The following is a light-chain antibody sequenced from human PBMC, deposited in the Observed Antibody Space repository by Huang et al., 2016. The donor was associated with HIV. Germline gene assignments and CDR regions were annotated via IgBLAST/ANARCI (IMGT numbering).Light chain of an antibody. V-gene: IGKV4-1*01. CDR1: QPLLSTANNKSY. CDR2: WTA. Sequence: DIVMTQSPGSLTVSLGERASFNCTSSQPLLSTANNKSYLAWYQQKPRQPPKALIYWTANRESGVPERFSGSGSGTDFTLTISSLQAEDVALYYCQQYYSASITVGQGTRVEI. J-gene: IGKJ5*01. CDR3: QQYYSASIT.